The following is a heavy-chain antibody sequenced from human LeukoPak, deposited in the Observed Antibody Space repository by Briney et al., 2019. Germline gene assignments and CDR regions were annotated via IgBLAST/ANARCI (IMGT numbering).Heavy chain of an antibody. CDR2: IRSDGSIK. Sequence: GGSLRLSCAASGFVFSSYGMHWVRQAAGKGLEWVAFIRSDGSIKYYADSVKGRFTISRDNSKNTLYLQMNSLRAEDTAVYYCTKDRPEAYFDYWGQGTLVTVST. J-gene: IGHJ4*02. D-gene: IGHD2-2*01. CDR1: GFVFSSYG. V-gene: IGHV3-30*02. CDR3: TKDRPEAYFDY.